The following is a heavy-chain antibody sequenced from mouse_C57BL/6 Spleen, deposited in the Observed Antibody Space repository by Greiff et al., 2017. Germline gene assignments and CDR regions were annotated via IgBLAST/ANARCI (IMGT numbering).Heavy chain of an antibody. CDR3: ARGDGYGSSYWFAY. Sequence: VQLPQSGAELVRPGASVPLSCKASGYTFTAYSINWVKQRPGPVLEWIARSYPGSGNTYYNEKFKGKATLTAETSSSTAYMPLSSLASEDSAVYFCARGDGYGSSYWFAYWGQGTLVTVSA. V-gene: IGHV1-76*01. CDR1: GYTFTAYS. J-gene: IGHJ3*01. CDR2: SYPGSGNT. D-gene: IGHD1-1*01.